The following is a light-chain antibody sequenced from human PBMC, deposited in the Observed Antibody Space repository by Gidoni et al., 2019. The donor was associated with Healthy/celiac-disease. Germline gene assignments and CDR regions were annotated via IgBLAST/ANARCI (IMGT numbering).Light chain of an antibody. CDR3: QQYNNFGT. J-gene: IGKJ1*01. V-gene: IGKV3-15*01. Sequence: ELVMTQSPATLSVSPGERATLSCRASQSVSSNLAWYQQKPGQAPRLLIYGASTRATGIPARFSGSGSGTEFTLTISSLQSEDFAVYYCQQYNNFGTFGQGTKVEIK. CDR1: QSVSSN. CDR2: GAS.